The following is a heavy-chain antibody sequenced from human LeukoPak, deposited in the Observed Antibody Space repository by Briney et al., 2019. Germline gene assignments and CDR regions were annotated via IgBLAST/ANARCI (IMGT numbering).Heavy chain of an antibody. V-gene: IGHV1-8*03. J-gene: IGHJ6*03. CDR3: ARGIRQQLVLYYYYYMDV. CDR2: MNPNSGNT. Sequence: ASVKVSCKASGYSFTNYDINWVRQATGQGLEWMGWMNPNSGNTGYAQKFQGRVTITRNTSISTAYMELSSLRSEDTAVYYCARGIRQQLVLYYYYYMDVWGKGTTVTVSS. CDR1: GYSFTNYD. D-gene: IGHD6-13*01.